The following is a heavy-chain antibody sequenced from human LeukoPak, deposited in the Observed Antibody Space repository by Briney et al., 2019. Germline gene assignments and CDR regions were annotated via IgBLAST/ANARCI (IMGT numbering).Heavy chain of an antibody. Sequence: EGSLRLSCAVSGFTFSSYWMSWFRQAPGKGLEWVANINQDGSQKFSVDSVKGRFTISRDNARNSLSLQMNSLRVEDTAVYYCARDWFDGDYDRFDYWGQGTLVTVSS. CDR2: INQDGSQK. V-gene: IGHV3-7*03. CDR3: ARDWFDGDYDRFDY. D-gene: IGHD4-17*01. CDR1: GFTFSSYW. J-gene: IGHJ4*02.